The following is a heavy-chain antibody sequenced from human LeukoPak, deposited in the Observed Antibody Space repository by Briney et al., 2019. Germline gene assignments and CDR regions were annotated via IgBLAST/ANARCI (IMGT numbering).Heavy chain of an antibody. CDR3: ARGRRWLQLRHVFDY. J-gene: IGHJ4*02. V-gene: IGHV1-2*02. CDR1: GYTFTGYY. CDR2: INPSTGGT. D-gene: IGHD5-24*01. Sequence: ASVKVSCKASGYTFTGYYIHWVRQAPGQGLEWMGWINPSTGGTNYAQKFQGRVTMTRDTSISTAYMELSSLRSEDTAVYYCARGRRWLQLRHVFDYWGQGTLVTVSS.